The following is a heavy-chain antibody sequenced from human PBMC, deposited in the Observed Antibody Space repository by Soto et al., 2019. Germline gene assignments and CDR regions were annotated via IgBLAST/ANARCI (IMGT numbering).Heavy chain of an antibody. J-gene: IGHJ4*02. V-gene: IGHV4-34*01. Sequence: PSETLSLTCAVFGGSFSGFYWSWIRQPPGKGLEWIGEINHSGSTNHNPSLKSRVTISVDTSKNQFYLKLSSVTAADTAVYYCARHQIGRPVFGVVIIKVGFDYWGQGTLVTVSS. D-gene: IGHD3-3*01. CDR2: INHSGST. CDR1: GGSFSGFY. CDR3: ARHQIGRPVFGVVIIKVGFDY.